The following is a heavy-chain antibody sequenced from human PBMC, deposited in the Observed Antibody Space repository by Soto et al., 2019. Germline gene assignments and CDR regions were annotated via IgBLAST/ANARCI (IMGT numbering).Heavy chain of an antibody. CDR1: GGSVSSGSYY. CDR2: IYYSGST. Sequence: QVQLQESGPGLVKPSETLSLTCTVSGGSVSSGSYYWSWIRQPPGKGLEWIGYIYYSGSTNCNPSLKSRVTIAVDTSKNQFSLRLSSVTAADTAVYYCARWETFVGYCSGGSCRVDWFDPWGQGTLVTVSS. V-gene: IGHV4-61*01. D-gene: IGHD2-15*01. J-gene: IGHJ5*02. CDR3: ARWETFVGYCSGGSCRVDWFDP.